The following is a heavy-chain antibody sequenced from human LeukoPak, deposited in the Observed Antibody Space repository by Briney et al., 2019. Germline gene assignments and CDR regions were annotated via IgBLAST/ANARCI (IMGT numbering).Heavy chain of an antibody. J-gene: IGHJ4*02. D-gene: IGHD3-9*01. CDR3: AKDIGYDILTGYGD. Sequence: SLRLSCAASGFTFDDYAMHWVRQGPGEGREWVSGISWNSGSIGYADSVKGRFTISRDNAKNSLYLQMNSLRAEDTALYYCAKDIGYDILTGYGDWGQGTLVTVSS. CDR2: ISWNSGSI. CDR1: GFTFDDYA. V-gene: IGHV3-9*01.